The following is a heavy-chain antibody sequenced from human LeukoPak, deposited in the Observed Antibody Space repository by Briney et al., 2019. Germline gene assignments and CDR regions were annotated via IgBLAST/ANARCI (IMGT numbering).Heavy chain of an antibody. J-gene: IGHJ4*02. D-gene: IGHD3-10*01. CDR1: GGSISSYY. V-gene: IGHV4-59*01. CDR2: IYYSGST. Sequence: SETLSLTCTVSGGSISSYYWSWIRQPPGKGLEWIGYIYYSGSTNYNPSLKSRVTISVDTSKNRFSLKLSSVTAADTAVYYCARGGFGELHPFDYWGQGTLVTVSS. CDR3: ARGGFGELHPFDY.